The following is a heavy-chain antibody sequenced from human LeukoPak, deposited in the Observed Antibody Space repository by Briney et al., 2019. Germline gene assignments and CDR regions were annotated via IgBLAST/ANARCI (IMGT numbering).Heavy chain of an antibody. J-gene: IGHJ1*01. CDR2: ISSSGSTI. D-gene: IGHD2-21*01. CDR1: GFTFSSYE. Sequence: GGSLRLSCAASGFTFSSYEMNWVRQAPGKGLEWVSYISSSGSTIYYADSVKGRFTISRDNAKNSLYLQMNSLRAEDTAVYYCARREAVISHFQHWGQGTLVTVSS. V-gene: IGHV3-48*03. CDR3: ARREAVISHFQH.